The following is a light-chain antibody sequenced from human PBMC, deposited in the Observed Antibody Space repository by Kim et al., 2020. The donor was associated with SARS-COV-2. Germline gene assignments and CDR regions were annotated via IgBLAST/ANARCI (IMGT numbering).Light chain of an antibody. CDR3: HQYIRSPYS. Sequence: EIVLTQSPDTLSLSPGERATLSCRVSQSISSTYLAWYQQKPSQAPRLLIYGASTRAAGIPDRFSGSGSGTDFTLTISRLEPEDFAVYYCHQYIRSPYSFGQGTKLEIK. CDR2: GAS. V-gene: IGKV3-20*01. CDR1: QSISSTY. J-gene: IGKJ2*03.